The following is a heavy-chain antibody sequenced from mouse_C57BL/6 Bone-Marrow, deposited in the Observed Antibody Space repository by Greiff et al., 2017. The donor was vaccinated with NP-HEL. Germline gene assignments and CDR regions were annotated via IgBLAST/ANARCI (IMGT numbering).Heavy chain of an antibody. V-gene: IGHV14-1*01. CDR3: THYGYEDFDY. J-gene: IGHJ2*01. CDR2: IDPEDGDT. CDR1: GFNIKDYY. D-gene: IGHD2-2*01. Sequence: VQLQQSGAELVRPGASAKLSCTASGFNIKDYYMHWVKQRPEQGLEWIGRIDPEDGDTEYAPKFQGKASMTADTSSNTAYLQLSSLTSEDTAVYCCTHYGYEDFDYWGQDTTLTVYS.